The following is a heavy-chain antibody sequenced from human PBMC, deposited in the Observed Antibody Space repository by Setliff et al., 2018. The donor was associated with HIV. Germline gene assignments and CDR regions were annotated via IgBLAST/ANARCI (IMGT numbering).Heavy chain of an antibody. CDR1: GYSISSDY. CDR3: ASEAWTSYRSSSGYYYYYMDV. J-gene: IGHJ6*03. D-gene: IGHD6-6*01. V-gene: IGHV4-4*07. CDR2: IYTSGST. Sequence: KPSETLSLTCGVSGYSISSDYCWGWIRQPAGKGLEWIGRIYTSGSTNYNPSLKSRVTMSVDTSKNQFSLKLSSVTAADTAVYYCASEAWTSYRSSSGYYYYYMDVWGKGTTVTVSS.